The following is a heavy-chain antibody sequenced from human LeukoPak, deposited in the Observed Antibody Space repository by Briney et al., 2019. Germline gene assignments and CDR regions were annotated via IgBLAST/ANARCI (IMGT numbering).Heavy chain of an antibody. Sequence: SETLSPPCTVSGGSISSYYWSCIRQPPGKGLEWIGYIYYSGSTNYNPSLKSRVTISVDTSKNQFSLKLSTVTAADTAVYYCARSNSLAARPHPPRYWGQGTMASLSS. CDR2: IYYSGST. D-gene: IGHD6-6*01. J-gene: IGHJ4*02. CDR3: ARSNSLAARPHPPRY. CDR1: GGSISSYY. V-gene: IGHV4-59*01.